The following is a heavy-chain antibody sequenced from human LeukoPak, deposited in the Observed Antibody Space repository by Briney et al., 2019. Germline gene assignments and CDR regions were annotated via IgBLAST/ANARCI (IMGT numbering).Heavy chain of an antibody. J-gene: IGHJ5*02. D-gene: IGHD1/OR15-1a*01. CDR2: ISWNSGSI. CDR1: GFTFDDYA. V-gene: IGHV3-9*01. Sequence: GGSLRLSCAASGFTFDDYAMRWVRQAPGKGLEWVSGISWNSGSIGYADSVKGRFTISRDNAKNSLYLQMNSLRPEDTALYYCAKGGRLTTLYNWFDPWGQGTLVTVSS. CDR3: AKGGRLTTLYNWFDP.